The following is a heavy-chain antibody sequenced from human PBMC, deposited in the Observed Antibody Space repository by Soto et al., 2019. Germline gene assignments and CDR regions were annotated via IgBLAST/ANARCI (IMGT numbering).Heavy chain of an antibody. CDR2: VYWDDDK. CDR3: ATLTGSH. D-gene: IGHD3-9*01. CDR1: GFSFTANGVG. Sequence: SGPTLVNPTQTLTLTCSFSGFSFTANGVGVGWVRQPPGLALEWLAMVYWDDDKHYSASLRSRLSITKDTSKSQVVLTMTNMDPVDTGTYYCATLTGSHWGQGALVTVSS. J-gene: IGHJ4*02. V-gene: IGHV2-5*02.